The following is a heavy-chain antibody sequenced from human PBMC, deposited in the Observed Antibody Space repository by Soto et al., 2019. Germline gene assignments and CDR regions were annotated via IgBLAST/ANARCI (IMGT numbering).Heavy chain of an antibody. CDR2: IYPGDSDT. CDR1: GYSFTSYW. Sequence: GESLKISCKGSGYSFTSYWIGWVRQMPGKGLEWMGIIYPGDSDTRYSPSFQGQVTISADKSISTAYLQWSSLKASDTAMYYCARQGCSSTSCYIWGYYYYGMDVWGQGTTVTVSS. CDR3: ARQGCSSTSCYIWGYYYYGMDV. D-gene: IGHD2-2*02. V-gene: IGHV5-51*01. J-gene: IGHJ6*02.